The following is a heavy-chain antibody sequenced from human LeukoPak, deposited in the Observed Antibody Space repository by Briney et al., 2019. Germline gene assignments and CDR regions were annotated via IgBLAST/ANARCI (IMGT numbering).Heavy chain of an antibody. CDR3: AKAPVTSCRGAFCYPFDY. D-gene: IGHD2-15*01. CDR1: GGSISSTNYY. J-gene: IGHJ4*02. CDR2: MSSSDDGR. V-gene: IGHV3-23*01. Sequence: PSETLSLTCTVSGGSISSTNYYWGWIRQPPGKGLEWVSAMSSSDDGRYYAASVRGRFTISRDTSRSTLYLQMNSLRAEDAAVYYCAKAPVTSCRGAFCYPFDYWRQGTLVTVSS.